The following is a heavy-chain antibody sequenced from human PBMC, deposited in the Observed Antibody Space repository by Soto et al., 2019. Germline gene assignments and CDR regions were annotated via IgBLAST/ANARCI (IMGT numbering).Heavy chain of an antibody. J-gene: IGHJ6*02. CDR2: INHSGST. Sequence: PSETLSLTCAVYVGSFSGYYWSLIRQPPGKGLEWIGEINHSGSTNYNPSLKSRVTISVDRSKNKFSLKLSSVTAADTAVYCCARSIAAANYGMEVWGQGTTVTVSS. D-gene: IGHD6-13*01. CDR1: VGSFSGYY. CDR3: ARSIAAANYGMEV. V-gene: IGHV4-34*01.